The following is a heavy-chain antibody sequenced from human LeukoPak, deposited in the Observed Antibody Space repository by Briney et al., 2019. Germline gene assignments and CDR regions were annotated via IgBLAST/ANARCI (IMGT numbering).Heavy chain of an antibody. D-gene: IGHD3-10*01. V-gene: IGHV4-34*01. CDR2: INHSGST. J-gene: IGHJ6*02. Sequence: SETLSLTCAVYGGSFSGYYWSWVRQPPGKGLEWIGEINHSGSTNYNPSLKSRVTISVDTSKNQFSLKLSSVTAADTAVYYCARGQRTVLLWFGESRSYYYGMDVWGQGTTVTVSS. CDR1: GGSFSGYY. CDR3: ARGQRTVLLWFGESRSYYYGMDV.